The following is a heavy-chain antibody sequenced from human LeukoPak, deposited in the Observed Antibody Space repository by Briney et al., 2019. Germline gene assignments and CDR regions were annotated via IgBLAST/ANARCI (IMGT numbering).Heavy chain of an antibody. D-gene: IGHD5/OR15-5a*01. V-gene: IGHV3-21*06. Sequence: GGSLRLSYAASGFTFTSYSMNWVRQAPGKRLEWVSSISSSSSYIYYADSVKGRFTISRDNAKNSLYLQMNSLRAEDTAVYYCAKSTWSTYYFDYWGQGTLVTVSS. CDR2: ISSSSSYI. CDR3: AKSTWSTYYFDY. J-gene: IGHJ4*02. CDR1: GFTFTSYS.